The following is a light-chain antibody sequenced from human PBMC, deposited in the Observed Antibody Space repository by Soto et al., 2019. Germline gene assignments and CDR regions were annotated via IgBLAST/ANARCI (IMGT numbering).Light chain of an antibody. CDR2: GNR. CDR3: SSYTGSNINTVV. CDR1: SSNLGAGYD. V-gene: IGLV1-40*01. Sequence: QSVLTQPPSVSGAPGQRVTLSCTGNSSNLGAGYDVHWYQQLPGAAPKLVIFGNRNRPSGVPERFSGSKSGTSASLAITGLQAEDEADYYCSSYTGSNINTVVFGGGTKLTVL. J-gene: IGLJ2*01.